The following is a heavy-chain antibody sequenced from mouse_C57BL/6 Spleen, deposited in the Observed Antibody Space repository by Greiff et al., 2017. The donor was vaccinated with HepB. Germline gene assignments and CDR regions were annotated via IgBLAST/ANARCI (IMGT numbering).Heavy chain of an antibody. V-gene: IGHV5-4*01. Sequence: EVKVVESGGGLVKPGGSLKLSCAASGFTFSSYAMSWVRQTPEKRLEWVATISDGGSYTYYPDNVKGRFTISRDNAKNNLYLQMSHLKSEDTAMYYCAREGGSGYFDVWGTGTTVTVSS. CDR1: GFTFSSYA. CDR3: AREGGSGYFDV. J-gene: IGHJ1*03. CDR2: ISDGGSYT. D-gene: IGHD1-1*01.